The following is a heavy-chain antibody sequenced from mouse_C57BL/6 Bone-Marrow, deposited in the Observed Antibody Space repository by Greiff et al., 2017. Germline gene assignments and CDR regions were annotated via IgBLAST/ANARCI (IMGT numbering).Heavy chain of an antibody. CDR2: IWRGGST. CDR1: GFSLTSYG. D-gene: IGHD1-1*01. CDR3: AKNHYGSSYDYFDY. Sequence: QVHVKQSGPGLVQPSQSLSITCTVSGFSLTSYGVHWVRQSPGKGLEWLGVIWRGGSTDYNAAFMSRLSITKDNSKSQVFFKMNSLQADDTAIYYCAKNHYGSSYDYFDYWGQGTTLTVSS. J-gene: IGHJ2*01. V-gene: IGHV2-5*01.